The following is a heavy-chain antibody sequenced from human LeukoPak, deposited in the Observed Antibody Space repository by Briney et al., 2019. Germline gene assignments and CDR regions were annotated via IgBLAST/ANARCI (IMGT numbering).Heavy chain of an antibody. CDR3: ARSLSSRFSGPRRPYYFDS. CDR1: GFTLSSYA. D-gene: IGHD3-16*02. V-gene: IGHV3-23*01. J-gene: IGHJ4*02. Sequence: RPGGSLRLSCAASGFTLSSYAMSWVRQAPGKGLQWVSGISSSGGSTYYVDSVKGRFTISTDNSKNTLYLQMNSLRAEDTAVYYCARSLSSRFSGPRRPYYFDSWGQGTLVTVSS. CDR2: ISSSGGST.